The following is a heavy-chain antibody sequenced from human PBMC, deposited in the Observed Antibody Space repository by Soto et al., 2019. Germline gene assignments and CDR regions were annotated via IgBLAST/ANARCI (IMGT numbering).Heavy chain of an antibody. Sequence: GGSLRLSCAASGFTFSSYVMNWVRQAPGKGLEWVSVVSGGGGTTYYADSVKGRFTISRQNSKNTLYLQMNSLRAEDTAVYYCAKDTAIEGATTRSFDYWGQGTLVTVSS. D-gene: IGHD1-26*01. CDR1: GFTFSSYV. J-gene: IGHJ4*02. CDR2: VSGGGGTT. CDR3: AKDTAIEGATTRSFDY. V-gene: IGHV3-23*01.